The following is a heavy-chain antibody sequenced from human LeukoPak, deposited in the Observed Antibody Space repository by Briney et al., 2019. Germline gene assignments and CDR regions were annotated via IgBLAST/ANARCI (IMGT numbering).Heavy chain of an antibody. CDR2: INPSGGST. CDR1: GYTFTGYY. Sequence: ASVKVSCKASGYTFTGYYMHWVRQAPGQGLEWMGIINPSGGSTSYAHKFQGRVTMTRDTSISTAYMELSRLRSDDTAVYYCARDLSRGAPYYYYGMDVWGQGTTVTVSS. J-gene: IGHJ6*02. D-gene: IGHD2/OR15-2a*01. V-gene: IGHV1-46*01. CDR3: ARDLSRGAPYYYYGMDV.